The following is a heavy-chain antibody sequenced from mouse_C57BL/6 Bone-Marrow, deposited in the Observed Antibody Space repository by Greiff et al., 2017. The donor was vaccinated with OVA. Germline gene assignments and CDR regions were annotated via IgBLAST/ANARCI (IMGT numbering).Heavy chain of an antibody. V-gene: IGHV5-16*01. CDR3: ARHGSSFFDY. CDR2: INYDGSST. J-gene: IGHJ2*01. D-gene: IGHD1-1*01. Sequence: EVQLKESEGGLVQPGSSMKLSCTASGFTFSDYYMAWVRQVPEKGLEWVANINYDGSSTYYLDSLKSRFIISRDNAKNILYLQMSSLKSEDTATYYCARHGSSFFDYWGQGTTLTVSS. CDR1: GFTFSDYY.